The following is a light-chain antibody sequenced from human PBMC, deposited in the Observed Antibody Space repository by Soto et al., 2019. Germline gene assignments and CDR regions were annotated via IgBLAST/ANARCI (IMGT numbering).Light chain of an antibody. CDR3: QHYNSYSEA. CDR1: QTISSW. V-gene: IGKV1-5*03. J-gene: IGKJ1*01. CDR2: KAS. Sequence: DIQITQSPSTLSGSVGDRVTISCRASQTISSWLAWYQQKPGKAPKLLIYKASTLNSGVPSRFSGSGAGTDFTRTISSLQPDDFATYDCQHYNSYSEAFGQGTKVDIK.